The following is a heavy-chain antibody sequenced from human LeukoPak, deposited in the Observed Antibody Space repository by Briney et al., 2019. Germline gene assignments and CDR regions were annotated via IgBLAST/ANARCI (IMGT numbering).Heavy chain of an antibody. V-gene: IGHV3-21*01. CDR2: ITSSSSYT. J-gene: IGHJ6*02. Sequence: GGSLRLSCAASGFTFSSHSMNWVRQAPGKGLEWVSSITSSSSYTFYADSVEGRFTISRDNAKNALYLQMNSLRAEDTAVYYCARDLVVVTGIPGYYYGMDVWGQGTTVTVSS. CDR1: GFTFSSHS. CDR3: ARDLVVVTGIPGYYYGMDV. D-gene: IGHD2-21*02.